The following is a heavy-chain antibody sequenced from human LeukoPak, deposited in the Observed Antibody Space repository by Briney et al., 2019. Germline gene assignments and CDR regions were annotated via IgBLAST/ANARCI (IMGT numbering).Heavy chain of an antibody. J-gene: IGHJ4*02. V-gene: IGHV4-39*01. CDR1: GGSISSSSYY. Sequence: PSKTLSLTCTVSGGSISSSSYYWGWIRQPPGKGLEWIGSTYYSGSTYYNPSLKSRVTISVDTSKNQFSLKLSSVTAADTAVYYCARSHPDYYDSSGYLFDYWGQGTLVTVSS. D-gene: IGHD3-22*01. CDR2: TYYSGST. CDR3: ARSHPDYYDSSGYLFDY.